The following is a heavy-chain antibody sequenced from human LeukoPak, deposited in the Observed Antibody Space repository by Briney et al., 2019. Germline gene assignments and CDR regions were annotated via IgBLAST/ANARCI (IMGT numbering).Heavy chain of an antibody. CDR2: INHSGST. Sequence: SETLSLTCAVYGGSFSGYYWSWIRQPPGKGLEWIGEINHSGSTNYNPSLKSRVTISVDTSKNQFSLKLSSVTAADTAVYYCARLSPLYDSSGYYYYYYYGMDVWGQGTTVTVSS. CDR1: GGSFSGYY. V-gene: IGHV4-34*01. J-gene: IGHJ6*02. CDR3: ARLSPLYDSSGYYYYYYYGMDV. D-gene: IGHD3-22*01.